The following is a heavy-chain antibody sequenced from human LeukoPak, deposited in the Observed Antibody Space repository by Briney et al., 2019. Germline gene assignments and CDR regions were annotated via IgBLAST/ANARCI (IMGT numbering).Heavy chain of an antibody. Sequence: ASVKVSCKVSGYTLTELSMHWVRQAPGKGLEWMGGFDPEDGETMYAQKFQGRVTMTEDTSTDTAYMELSSLRSEDTAVYYCAIGAGRWWWGLDCGGRATLVTVS. CDR3: AIGAGRWWWGLDC. J-gene: IGHJ4*02. CDR2: FDPEDGET. V-gene: IGHV1-24*01. D-gene: IGHD2-21*01. CDR1: GYTLTELS.